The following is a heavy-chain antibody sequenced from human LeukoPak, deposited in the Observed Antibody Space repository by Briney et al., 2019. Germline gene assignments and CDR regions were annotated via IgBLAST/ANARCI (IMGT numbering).Heavy chain of an antibody. CDR2: INPNSGDT. D-gene: IGHD2-2*01. CDR1: GYTFTGYH. CDR3: ARDYCSSTSCLFDH. V-gene: IGHV1-2*06. J-gene: IGHJ4*02. Sequence: ASVKVSCKASGYTFTGYHMHWVRQAPGQGLEWMGRINPNSGDTNYAQKFQGRVTMTRDTSISTAYMELSRLRSDDTAVYYCARDYCSSTSCLFDHWGQGTLVTVSS.